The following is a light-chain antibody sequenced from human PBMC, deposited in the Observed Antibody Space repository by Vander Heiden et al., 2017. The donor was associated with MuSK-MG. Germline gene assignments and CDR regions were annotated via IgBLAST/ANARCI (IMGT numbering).Light chain of an antibody. CDR3: QQYDNWPRT. CDR2: GAS. CDR1: QSITTN. V-gene: IGKV3-15*01. J-gene: IGKJ1*01. Sequence: VMTQSPATLSVSPGEGATLSCTASQSITTNLAWYQQRPGQAPKLLIHGASTMASGIPARFSGSGSGTEFTLTISSLQSEDFAVYYCQQYDNWPRTFGQGTKVEIK.